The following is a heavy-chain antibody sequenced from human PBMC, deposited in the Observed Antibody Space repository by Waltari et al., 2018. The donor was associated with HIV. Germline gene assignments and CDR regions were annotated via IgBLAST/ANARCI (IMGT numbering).Heavy chain of an antibody. V-gene: IGHV3-9*01. Sequence: EVQLVESGGGLVQPGRSLRLSCAASGFTFDDYAMHWVRQAPGEGLGWGAGISWNGGSIGYADFVKGRFTISRDNAKNSLYLQMNSLRAEDTALYYCAKDIEAVAGRETGMDVWGQGTTVTVSS. CDR1: GFTFDDYA. CDR3: AKDIEAVAGRETGMDV. J-gene: IGHJ6*02. CDR2: ISWNGGSI. D-gene: IGHD6-19*01.